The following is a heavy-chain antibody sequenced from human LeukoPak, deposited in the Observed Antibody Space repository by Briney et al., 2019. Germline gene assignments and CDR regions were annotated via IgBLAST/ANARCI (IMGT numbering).Heavy chain of an antibody. V-gene: IGHV4-59*01. J-gene: IGHJ3*02. CDR2: ISYMSTT. Sequence: PSETLSHTCTDPGGSISRYFGSWVRQSPGEGGERFVYISYMSTTNYNPSLKNLVTISLDTSKNELSLKLSSVTAADTAIYYCATERSDTVYEAFDIWGQGTMVTVSS. CDR3: ATERSDTVYEAFDI. D-gene: IGHD5-18*01. CDR1: GGSISRYF.